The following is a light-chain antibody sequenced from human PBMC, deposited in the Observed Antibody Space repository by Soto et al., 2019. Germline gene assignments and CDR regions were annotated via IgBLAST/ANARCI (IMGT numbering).Light chain of an antibody. CDR3: LQNHNYPRT. Sequence: AIQMTQSPSSLSASVGDRVTITCRASQDISDDVGWYQQTPGKAPKLLISGASRLQSGVPSRFSGRGSGAAFTLPITSLRPEDSATYYCLQNHNYPRTFGQGTKVEI. CDR2: GAS. CDR1: QDISDD. J-gene: IGKJ1*01. V-gene: IGKV1-6*01.